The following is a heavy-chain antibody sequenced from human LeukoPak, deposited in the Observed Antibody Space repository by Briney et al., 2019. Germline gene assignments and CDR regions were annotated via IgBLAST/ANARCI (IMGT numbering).Heavy chain of an antibody. Sequence: ASVKVSCKASGGTFSSYAISWVRQAPGQGLEWMGGIIPIFGTANYAQKFQGRVTITADESTSTAYMELSSLRSEDTAVYYGANLTTVTHGGDYWGQGTLVTVSS. CDR3: ANLTTVTHGGDY. J-gene: IGHJ4*02. V-gene: IGHV1-69*01. CDR2: IIPIFGTA. CDR1: GGTFSSYA. D-gene: IGHD4-17*01.